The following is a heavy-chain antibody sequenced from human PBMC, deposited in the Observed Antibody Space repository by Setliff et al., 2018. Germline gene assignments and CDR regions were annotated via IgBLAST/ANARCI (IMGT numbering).Heavy chain of an antibody. CDR3: ARGQSDYYDSSGYYYDY. CDR1: GGSISSYY. CDR2: IYYSGST. D-gene: IGHD3-22*01. Sequence: SLTCTVSGGSISSYYWSWIRQPPGKGLEWIGYIYYSGSTNYNPSLKSRVTISVGTSKNQFSLKLSSVTAADTAVYYCARGQSDYYDSSGYYYDYWGQGTLVTVSS. J-gene: IGHJ4*02. V-gene: IGHV4-59*08.